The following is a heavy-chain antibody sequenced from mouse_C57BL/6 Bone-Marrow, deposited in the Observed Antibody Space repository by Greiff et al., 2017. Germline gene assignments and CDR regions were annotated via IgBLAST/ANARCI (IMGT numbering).Heavy chain of an antibody. D-gene: IGHD1-1*01. CDR3: ARDSYYGSSYGYFDV. CDR2: IYPGDGDT. J-gene: IGHJ1*03. Sequence: QVQLQQSGAELVKPGASVKISCKASGYAFSSYWMNWVKQRPGKGLEWIGQIYPGDGDTNYNGKFKGKATMTADKSSSTAYRQLSSLTSEASAVYFCARDSYYGSSYGYFDVWGTGTTVTVSS. CDR1: GYAFSSYW. V-gene: IGHV1-80*01.